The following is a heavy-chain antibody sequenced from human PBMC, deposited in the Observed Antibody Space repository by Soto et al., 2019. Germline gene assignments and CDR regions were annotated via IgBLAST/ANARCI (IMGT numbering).Heavy chain of an antibody. V-gene: IGHV1-69*02. CDR2: IIPILGIA. CDR1: GGTFSSYT. CDR3: ATSAPSNDAFDI. D-gene: IGHD6-6*01. J-gene: IGHJ3*02. Sequence: QVQLVQSGAEVKKPGSSVKVSCKASGGTFSSYTISWVRQAPGQGLEWMGRIIPILGIANYAQKFQGRVTITADKSTSTAYMELSSLRSEDTAVYYCATSAPSNDAFDIWGQGTMVTVSS.